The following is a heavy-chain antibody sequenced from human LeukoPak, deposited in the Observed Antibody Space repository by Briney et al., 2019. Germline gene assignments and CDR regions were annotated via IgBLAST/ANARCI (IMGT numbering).Heavy chain of an antibody. CDR1: GYTFTGYY. CDR2: INPNSGDT. J-gene: IGHJ6*02. CDR3: ARVVGELLSYYYYYGMDV. V-gene: IGHV1-2*02. Sequence: EASVEVSCKASGYTFTGYYMHWVRQAPGQGLEWMGWINPNSGDTNFAQKFQGRVTMTRDTSISTAYMELSRLRSDDTAVYYCARVVGELLSYYYYYGMDVWGQGTTVTVSS. D-gene: IGHD3-10*01.